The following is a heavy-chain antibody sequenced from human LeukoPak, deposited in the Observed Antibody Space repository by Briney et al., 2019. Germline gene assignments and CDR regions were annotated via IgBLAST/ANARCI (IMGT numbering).Heavy chain of an antibody. CDR2: ISSSSYI. V-gene: IGHV3-21*01. CDR3: ARDRRQGYYYDSSGYFDY. D-gene: IGHD3-22*01. J-gene: IGHJ4*02. CDR1: GFTFSSYS. Sequence: GGSLRLSCAASGFTFSSYSMNWVCQAPGKGLEWVSSISSSSYIYYADSVKGRFTISRDNAKNSLYLQMNSLRAEDTAVYYCARDRRQGYYYDSSGYFDYWGQGTLVTVSS.